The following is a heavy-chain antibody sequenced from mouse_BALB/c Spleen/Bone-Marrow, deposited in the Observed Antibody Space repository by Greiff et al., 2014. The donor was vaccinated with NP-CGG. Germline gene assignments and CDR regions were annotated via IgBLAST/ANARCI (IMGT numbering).Heavy chain of an antibody. Sequence: EVQGVESGGGLVKPGGSLKLSCAASGFTFSSYTMSWVRQTPEKRLEWVATISSGGSYTYYPDSVKGRSTISRDNAKNTLYLQMSSLKSEDTAMYYCTRSYYRYDEEAWFAYWGQGTLVTVSA. CDR2: ISSGGSYT. V-gene: IGHV5-6-4*01. CDR3: TRSYYRYDEEAWFAY. D-gene: IGHD2-14*01. J-gene: IGHJ3*01. CDR1: GFTFSSYT.